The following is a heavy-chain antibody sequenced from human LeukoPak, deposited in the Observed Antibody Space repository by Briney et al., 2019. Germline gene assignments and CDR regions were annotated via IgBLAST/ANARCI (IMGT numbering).Heavy chain of an antibody. CDR1: GITFSSYG. V-gene: IGHV3-30*02. CDR3: VGALRVRHYNPHFDY. CDR2: IRYDGADK. Sequence: PGGSLRLSCEASGITFSSYGIHWVRQAPGKGLEWVTFIRYDGADKYYADSVKGRFGIARDNSKNTVFLQMNSLRPEDTAIYYCVGALRVRHYNPHFDYWGQGTLVTVSS. D-gene: IGHD3-10*01. J-gene: IGHJ4*02.